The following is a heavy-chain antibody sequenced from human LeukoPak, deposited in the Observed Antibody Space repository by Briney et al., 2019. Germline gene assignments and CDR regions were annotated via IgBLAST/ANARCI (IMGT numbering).Heavy chain of an antibody. V-gene: IGHV3-74*01. CDR2: INNDGRSA. CDR1: GFTFSSYW. Sequence: GGSLRLSCAASGFTFSSYWMHWVRQGPGKGLVWVSRINNDGRSANYADSVKGRFTISRDNAKNTLYLQMNSLRAEDTVVYYCARDLRTPSDTNIAIDYWGQGTLVTVSS. CDR3: ARDLRTPSDTNIAIDY. D-gene: IGHD4-23*01. J-gene: IGHJ4*02.